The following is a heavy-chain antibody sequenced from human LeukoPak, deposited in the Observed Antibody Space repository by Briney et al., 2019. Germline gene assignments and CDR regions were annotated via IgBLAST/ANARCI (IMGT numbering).Heavy chain of an antibody. CDR2: IYYSGST. CDR3: ARFDFDSSGYPSDY. V-gene: IGHV4-59*01. CDR1: GGSISSYY. Sequence: SETLSLTCTVSGGSISSYYWSWIRQPPGKGLEWIGYIYYSGSTNYNPSLKSRVTISVDTSKNQFSLKLSSVTAADTAVYYCARFDFDSSGYPSDYWGQGTLVTVSS. J-gene: IGHJ4*02. D-gene: IGHD3-22*01.